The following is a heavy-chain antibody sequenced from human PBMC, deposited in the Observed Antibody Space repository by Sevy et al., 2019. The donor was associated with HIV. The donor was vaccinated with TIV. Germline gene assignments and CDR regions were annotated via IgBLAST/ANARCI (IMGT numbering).Heavy chain of an antibody. J-gene: IGHJ4*02. CDR2: IKGDGSEK. CDR3: VRAGAFGTYDS. Sequence: QLGGPLRLSCAASGFNFNKYGMRWVRQAPGKGLEYVASIKGDGSEKYYMDSVKGRFTISRDNAENSVYLQMNSLRAEDTAVYHCVRAGAFGTYDSWGQGTLVTVSS. CDR1: GFNFNKYG. V-gene: IGHV3-7*01. D-gene: IGHD3-10*01.